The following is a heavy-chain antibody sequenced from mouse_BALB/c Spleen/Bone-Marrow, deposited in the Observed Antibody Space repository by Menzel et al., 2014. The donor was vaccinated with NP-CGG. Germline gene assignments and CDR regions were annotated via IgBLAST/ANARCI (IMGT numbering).Heavy chain of an antibody. J-gene: IGHJ4*01. CDR1: GSSLTSYG. V-gene: IGHV2-6-2*01. Sequence: VQLQESGPDLVAPSQSLSLTCTVSGSSLTSYGLHWVRQPPGKGLEWLGVIWSDGSTTYNSALKSRLSISKDNSKRQVLLKMNSLQTDDTAMYYCARSGTDYAMDYWGQGTSVTVSS. CDR3: ARSGTDYAMDY. D-gene: IGHD4-1*01. CDR2: IWSDGST.